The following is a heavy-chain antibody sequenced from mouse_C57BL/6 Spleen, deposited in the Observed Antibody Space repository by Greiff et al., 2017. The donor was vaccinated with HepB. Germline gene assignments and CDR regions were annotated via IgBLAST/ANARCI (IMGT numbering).Heavy chain of an antibody. CDR3: AREVTTGDWYFDV. V-gene: IGHV1-72*01. Sequence: QVHVKQSGAELVKPGASVKLSCKASGYTFTSYWMHWVKQRPGRGLEWIGRIDPNSGGTKYNEKFKSKATLTVDKPSSTAYMQLSSLTSEDSAVYYCAREVTTGDWYFDVWGTGTTVTVSS. J-gene: IGHJ1*03. CDR1: GYTFTSYW. D-gene: IGHD1-1*01. CDR2: IDPNSGGT.